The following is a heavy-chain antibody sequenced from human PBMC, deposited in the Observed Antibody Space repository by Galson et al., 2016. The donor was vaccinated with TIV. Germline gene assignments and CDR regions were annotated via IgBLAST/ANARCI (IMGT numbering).Heavy chain of an antibody. D-gene: IGHD2-21*02. J-gene: IGHJ4*02. CDR3: ARGGSCGGDRYYFDF. CDR1: GYTFTTNE. CDR2: INPLGGST. Sequence: SVKVSCKASGYTFTTNEIHWVRQAPGQGLVWMALINPLGGSTNYAQKFQGRVTMTRDTSTTTVYMELNSRGFEDTAVYYCARGGSCGGDRYYFDFWGQGTLVTVSS. V-gene: IGHV1-46*01.